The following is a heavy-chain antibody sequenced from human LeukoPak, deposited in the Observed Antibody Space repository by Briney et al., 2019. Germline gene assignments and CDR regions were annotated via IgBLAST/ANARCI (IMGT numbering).Heavy chain of an antibody. J-gene: IGHJ4*02. D-gene: IGHD5-12*01. CDR3: ARDHFVIVATIAQYYFDY. Sequence: ASVKVSCKASGYTFTSYGISWVRQAPGQGLEWMGWISAYNGNTNYAQKLQGRVTMTTDTSTSTAYMELRSLRSDDTAVYYCARDHFVIVATIAQYYFDYWGQGTLVTVSS. CDR2: ISAYNGNT. CDR1: GYTFTSYG. V-gene: IGHV1-18*01.